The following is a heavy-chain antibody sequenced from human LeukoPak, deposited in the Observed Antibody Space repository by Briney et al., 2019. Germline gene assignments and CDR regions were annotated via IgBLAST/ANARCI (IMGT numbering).Heavy chain of an antibody. CDR1: GVSLRTSGMC. J-gene: IGHJ4*02. Sequence: SGPSLVETPQTPTPALPLSGVSLRTSGMCLGWIPPPPGEAPGWVARIDWDDDTYYSTSLKTRLTISKDTSKNQVVLTMINMDPVDTATYYCARTSYSSSSVFFDYWGQGTLVTVSS. CDR3: ARTSYSSSSVFFDY. V-gene: IGHV2-70*11. CDR2: IDWDDDT. D-gene: IGHD6-6*01.